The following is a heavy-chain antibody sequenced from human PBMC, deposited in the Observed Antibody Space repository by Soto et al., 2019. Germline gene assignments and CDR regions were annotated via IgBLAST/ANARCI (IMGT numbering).Heavy chain of an antibody. Sequence: VHLVESGGGLVQPGGSLRLSCGASGFTFSSYALHWVRQAPGRGLEWVALISFDGNNKYYANSVKGRFTISRDNSKNTLYLQMSSLRAEDTAVYYCGRCSSTSCHLGADYWGQGTLVTVSS. CDR1: GFTFSSYA. CDR3: GRCSSTSCHLGADY. V-gene: IGHV3-30-3*01. J-gene: IGHJ4*02. D-gene: IGHD2-2*01. CDR2: ISFDGNNK.